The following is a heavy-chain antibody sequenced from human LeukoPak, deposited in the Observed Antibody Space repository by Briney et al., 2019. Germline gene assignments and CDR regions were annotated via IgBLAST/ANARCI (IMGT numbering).Heavy chain of an antibody. V-gene: IGHV3-30*04. Sequence: GGSLRLSCAASGFTFSSYAMHWVRQAPGKGLEWVAVISYGGSNKYYADSVKGRFTISRDNSKNTLYLQMNSLRAEDTAVYYCARAQKLRYFDWLLLYWGQGTLVTVSS. CDR3: ARAQKLRYFDWLLLY. J-gene: IGHJ4*02. CDR1: GFTFSSYA. CDR2: ISYGGSNK. D-gene: IGHD3-9*01.